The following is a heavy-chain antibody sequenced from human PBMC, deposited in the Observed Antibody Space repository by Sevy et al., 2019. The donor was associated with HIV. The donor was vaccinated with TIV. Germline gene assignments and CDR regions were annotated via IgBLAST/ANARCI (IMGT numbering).Heavy chain of an antibody. Sequence: GGSLRLSCAASGFTFDDYTMHWVRQVPGKGLEWVSLISWDATKTDYADSVKGRFTVSRDNSENSLYLQMNSLRTEDTALYFCAKDIPGWSAFEYWGQGTLVTVSS. CDR3: AKDIPGWSAFEY. CDR1: GFTFDDYT. V-gene: IGHV3-43*01. CDR2: ISWDATKT. J-gene: IGHJ4*02.